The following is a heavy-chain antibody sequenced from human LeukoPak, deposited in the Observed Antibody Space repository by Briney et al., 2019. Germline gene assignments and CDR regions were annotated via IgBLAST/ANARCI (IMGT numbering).Heavy chain of an antibody. J-gene: IGHJ4*02. CDR1: GFTFNSYA. D-gene: IGHD3-22*01. V-gene: IGHV3-48*03. CDR3: ARNYGLDHDSSGYITYFDY. Sequence: GGSLRLSCAASGFTFNSYAMSWVRQAPGKGLEWVASISSTGTSTYYADSVKGRFTISRDNAKNSLYLQMNSLRAEDTAVYYCARNYGLDHDSSGYITYFDYWGQGTLVTVSS. CDR2: ISSTGTST.